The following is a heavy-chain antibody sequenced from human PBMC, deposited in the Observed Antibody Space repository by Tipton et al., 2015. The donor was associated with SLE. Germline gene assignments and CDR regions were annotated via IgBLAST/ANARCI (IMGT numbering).Heavy chain of an antibody. J-gene: IGHJ4*02. CDR3: ARGAAAHDY. CDR2: INHSGST. D-gene: IGHD6-13*01. Sequence: LRLSCAVYGGSFSGYYWGWIRQPPGKGLEWIGEINHSGSTNYNPSLKSRVTISVDTSKNQFSLKLSSVTAADTAVYYCARGAAAHDYWGQGTLVTVSS. CDR1: GGSFSGYY. V-gene: IGHV4-34*01.